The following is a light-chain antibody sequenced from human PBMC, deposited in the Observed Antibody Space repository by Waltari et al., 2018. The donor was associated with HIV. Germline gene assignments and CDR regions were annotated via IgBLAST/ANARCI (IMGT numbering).Light chain of an antibody. CDR1: QSVRTS. V-gene: IGKV1-5*03. CDR3: LQYEGDTRT. CDR2: KAS. Sequence: DIQMTQSPSTLPASVGDRVTITCRATQSVRTSLAWYQQKHGRSPKLLIYKASTLETEVPSRFSGSGSGTEFNLTISGLLSVDFATYYCLQYEGDTRTFGRGTTV. J-gene: IGKJ1*01.